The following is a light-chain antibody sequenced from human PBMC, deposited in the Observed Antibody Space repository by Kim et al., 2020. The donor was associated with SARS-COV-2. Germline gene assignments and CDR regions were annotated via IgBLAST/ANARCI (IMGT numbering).Light chain of an antibody. J-gene: IGLJ3*02. CDR2: LNSDGSH. V-gene: IGLV4-69*01. Sequence: VKLTCTLSSGNSSYAIAWHQQQPEKGPRYLMKLNSDGSHSKGDGIPDRFSGSSSGAERYLTISSLQSEDEADYYCQTWGTGIQWVFGGGTQLTVL. CDR1: SGNSSYA. CDR3: QTWGTGIQWV.